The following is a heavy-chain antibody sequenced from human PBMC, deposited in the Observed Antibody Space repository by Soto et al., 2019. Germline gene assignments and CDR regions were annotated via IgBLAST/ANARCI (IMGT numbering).Heavy chain of an antibody. CDR2: IYSGGST. V-gene: IGHV3-53*01. CDR3: ARDQVGATPYYYYGMDV. D-gene: IGHD1-26*01. Sequence: PGGSLRLSCAASGFTVSSNYMSWVRQAPGKGLEWDSVIYSGGSTYYADSVKGRFTISRDNSKNTLYLQMNSLRAEDTAVYYCARDQVGATPYYYYGMDVWGQGTTVTVSS. CDR1: GFTVSSNY. J-gene: IGHJ6*02.